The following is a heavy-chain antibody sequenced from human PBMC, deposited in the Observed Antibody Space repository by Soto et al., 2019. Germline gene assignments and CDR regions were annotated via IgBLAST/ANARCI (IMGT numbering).Heavy chain of an antibody. CDR3: AKDARISRSYYYYYYGMDV. CDR2: ISYDGSNK. CDR1: GFTFSSYG. J-gene: IGHJ6*02. Sequence: GGSLRLSCAASGFTFSSYGMHWVRQAPGKGLEWVAVISYDGSNKYYADPVKGRFTISRDNSKNTLYLQMNSLRAEDTAVYYCAKDARISRSYYYYYYGMDVWGQGTTVTVSS. V-gene: IGHV3-30*18. D-gene: IGHD1-26*01.